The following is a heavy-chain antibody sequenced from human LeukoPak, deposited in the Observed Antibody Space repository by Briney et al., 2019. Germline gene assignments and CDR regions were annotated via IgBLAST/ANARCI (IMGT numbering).Heavy chain of an antibody. V-gene: IGHV3-23*01. CDR3: ARDLGQYYDTSDNWFDP. J-gene: IGHJ5*02. Sequence: PGGSLRLSCAASGFTFSGYAMNWVRQAPGKGLEWVSSISDSGVFIYYADSVKGRFTISRDNAKNTLNLQMNSLRAEDTAVYYCARDLGQYYDTSDNWFDPWGQGTLVTVSS. CDR1: GFTFSGYA. D-gene: IGHD3-22*01. CDR2: ISDSGVFI.